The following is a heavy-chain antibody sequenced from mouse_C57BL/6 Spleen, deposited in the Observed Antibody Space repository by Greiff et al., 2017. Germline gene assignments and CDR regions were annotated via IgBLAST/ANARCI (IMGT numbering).Heavy chain of an antibody. D-gene: IGHD2-4*01. J-gene: IGHJ3*01. CDR2: IHPNSGST. CDR3: ARSEVYDYPFAY. CDR1: GYTFTSYW. Sequence: QVQLQQPGAELVKPGASVKLSCKASGYTFTSYWMHWVKQRPGQGLEWIGMIHPNSGSTNYNEKFKSKATLTVDKSSSTAYMQLSSLTSEDSAVYYCARSEVYDYPFAYWGQGTLVTVSA. V-gene: IGHV1-64*01.